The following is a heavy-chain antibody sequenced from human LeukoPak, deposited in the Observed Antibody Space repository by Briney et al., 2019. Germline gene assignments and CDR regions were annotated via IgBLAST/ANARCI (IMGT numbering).Heavy chain of an antibody. Sequence: NPGGSLRLSCAASGFTFSSYSMNWVRQAPGKGLEWVSSISSSSTYIYYADSVKGRFTISRDNAKNSLYLQMNSLRAEDTAVYYCARNARAAGGARVIYYFDCWGQGTLVSASS. CDR2: ISSSSTYI. CDR1: GFTFSSYS. V-gene: IGHV3-21*01. J-gene: IGHJ4*02. D-gene: IGHD6-13*01. CDR3: ARNARAAGGARVIYYFDC.